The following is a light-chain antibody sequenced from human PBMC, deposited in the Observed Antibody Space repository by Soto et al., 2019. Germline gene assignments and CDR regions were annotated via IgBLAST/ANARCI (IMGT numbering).Light chain of an antibody. CDR1: QGINNL. Sequence: DSQMTQSPSSLSASVGDRVTITCRASQGINNLLGWYQQGPGKAPKLLIYAASNLEGGVPSRFSGSGSGTEFTLTISSLQPEDFATHYCLQHDTYPFTFGPGTKVDVK. V-gene: IGKV1-17*01. CDR3: LQHDTYPFT. J-gene: IGKJ3*01. CDR2: AAS.